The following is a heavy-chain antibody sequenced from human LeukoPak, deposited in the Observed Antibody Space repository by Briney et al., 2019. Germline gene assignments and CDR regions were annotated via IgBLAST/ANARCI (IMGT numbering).Heavy chain of an antibody. Sequence: PSETPSPTCSVSGGSISSYYWSWIRQPPGKGLEWIGYIYYSGSTKYNPSLESRVTISVDTSKNQFSLKLSSVTAADTAVYYCARGGGSPEFWGQGTQVTVS. CDR3: ARGGGSPEF. D-gene: IGHD1-26*01. V-gene: IGHV4-59*01. J-gene: IGHJ4*02. CDR1: GGSISSYY. CDR2: IYYSGST.